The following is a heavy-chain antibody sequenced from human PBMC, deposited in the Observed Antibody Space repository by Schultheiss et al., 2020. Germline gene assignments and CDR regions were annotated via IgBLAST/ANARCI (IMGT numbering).Heavy chain of an antibody. D-gene: IGHD2-2*02. J-gene: IGHJ6*02. CDR1: GFTFSDYY. V-gene: IGHV3-11*01. CDR3: ARDLHCSSTSCYTYYYYGMDV. Sequence: GGSLRLSCAASGFTFSDYYMSWIRQAPGKGLEWVSYISSSGSTIYYADSVKGRFTISRDNAKNSLYLQMNSLRAEDTAVYYCARDLHCSSTSCYTYYYYGMDVWGQATTVTVSS. CDR2: ISSSGSTI.